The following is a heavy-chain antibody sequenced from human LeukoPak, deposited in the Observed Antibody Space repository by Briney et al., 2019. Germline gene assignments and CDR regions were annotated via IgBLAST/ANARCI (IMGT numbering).Heavy chain of an antibody. CDR1: GGTFSSYA. V-gene: IGHV1-69*05. J-gene: IGHJ4*02. Sequence: ASVKVSCKASGGTFSSYAISWVRQAPGQGLDWMGGIIPIFGTANYAQKFQGRVTITTDESTSTAYMELSSLRSEDTAVYYCARGGETGTTLGYWGQGTLVTVSS. CDR2: IIPIFGTA. CDR3: ARGGETGTTLGY. D-gene: IGHD1-1*01.